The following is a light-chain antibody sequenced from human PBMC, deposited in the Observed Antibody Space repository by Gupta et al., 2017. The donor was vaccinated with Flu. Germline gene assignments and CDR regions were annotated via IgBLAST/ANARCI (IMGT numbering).Light chain of an antibody. CDR1: SSNIGNDY. V-gene: IGLV1-51*01. Sequence: QSVTKQPPSASAAPGQKVTISCAGSSSNIGNDYVSWYQQLPGTTPKLLIYDNNKRPSGIPDRFSGSKSGTSATLGITGLQTGDEADYYCGTWDSRLSAAVFGGGTQLTVL. CDR3: GTWDSRLSAAV. J-gene: IGLJ7*01. CDR2: DNN.